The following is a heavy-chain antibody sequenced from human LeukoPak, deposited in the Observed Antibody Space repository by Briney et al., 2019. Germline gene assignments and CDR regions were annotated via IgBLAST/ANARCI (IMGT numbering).Heavy chain of an antibody. Sequence: PSETLSLTCTVSGGSISSSSYYWGWIRQPPGKGLEWFGSIYYSGSTYYNPSLKSRVTMSIDTSKNQFSLNLRSVTAADTAVYYCASRTYYYERSGPNWFDPWGQGTLVTVSS. CDR3: ASRTYYYERSGPNWFDP. V-gene: IGHV4-39*07. D-gene: IGHD3-22*01. CDR1: GGSISSSSYY. J-gene: IGHJ5*02. CDR2: IYYSGST.